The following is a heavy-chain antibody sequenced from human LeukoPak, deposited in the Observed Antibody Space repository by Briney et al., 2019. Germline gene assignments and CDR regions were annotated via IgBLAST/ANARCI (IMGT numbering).Heavy chain of an antibody. CDR1: GGSFSGYY. D-gene: IGHD5-12*01. CDR3: ARDKWYGGYTSGYFDY. J-gene: IGHJ4*02. CDR2: INHSGST. Sequence: SETLSLTCAVYGGSFSGYYWSWIRQPPGKGLEWIGEINHSGSTYYNPSLKSRVTISVDTSKNQFSLKLSSVTAADTAVYYCARDKWYGGYTSGYFDYWGQGTLVTVSS. V-gene: IGHV4-34*01.